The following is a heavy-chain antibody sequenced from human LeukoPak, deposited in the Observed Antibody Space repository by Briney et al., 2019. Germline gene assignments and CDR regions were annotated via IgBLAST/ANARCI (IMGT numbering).Heavy chain of an antibody. CDR3: ARGLDYDILTGYQDDAFDI. CDR2: INHSGST. Sequence: SETLSLTCADYGGSFSGYYWSWIRQPPGKGLEWIGEINHSGSTNYNPSLKSRVTISVDTSKNQFSLKLSSVTAADTAVYYCARGLDYDILTGYQDDAFDIWGQGTMVTVSS. CDR1: GGSFSGYY. V-gene: IGHV4-34*01. J-gene: IGHJ3*02. D-gene: IGHD3-9*01.